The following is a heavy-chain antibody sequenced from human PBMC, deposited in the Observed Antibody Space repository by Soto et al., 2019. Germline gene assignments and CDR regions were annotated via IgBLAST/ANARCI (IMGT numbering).Heavy chain of an antibody. CDR1: GYPVTAYY. J-gene: IGHJ3*02. CDR2: INPATGAA. Sequence: QLHLVQSGAVVKKPGASVTVSCSASGYPVTAYYMHWVRQAPGRGLEWMGGINPATGAAKYTQTFQGRVTMARGTSTSTVFMELSGLASEDTAGFYCARGGGVGVAGSAAFEMWGQGTLVTVSS. CDR3: ARGGGVGVAGSAAFEM. V-gene: IGHV1-2*02. D-gene: IGHD3-3*01.